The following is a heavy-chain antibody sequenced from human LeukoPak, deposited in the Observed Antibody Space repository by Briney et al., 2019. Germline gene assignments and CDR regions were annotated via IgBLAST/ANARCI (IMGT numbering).Heavy chain of an antibody. Sequence: PSETLSLTCIVSGGSISSSSYYWGWIRQPPGTGLEWIGSIYYSGSTYYNPSLKSRVTISVDTSKNQFSLKLTSVTAADTAVYYCVVLAAVGHNYFDPWGQGTLVTVSS. CDR3: VVLAAVGHNYFDP. J-gene: IGHJ5*02. V-gene: IGHV4-39*07. D-gene: IGHD6-13*01. CDR2: IYYSGST. CDR1: GGSISSSSYY.